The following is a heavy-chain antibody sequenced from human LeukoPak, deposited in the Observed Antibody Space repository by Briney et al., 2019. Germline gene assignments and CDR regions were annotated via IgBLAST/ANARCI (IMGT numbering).Heavy chain of an antibody. J-gene: IGHJ3*02. CDR2: INHSGST. D-gene: IGHD2-21*02. V-gene: IGHV4-34*01. CDR1: GGSFSGYY. Sequence: PSETLSLTCAVYGGSFSGYYWSWIRQPPGKGLEWIGEINHSGSTNYNPSLKSRVTISVDTSKNQFSLKLSSVTAADTAVYYCAREVGGDPPDIWGQGTMVTVSS. CDR3: AREVGGDPPDI.